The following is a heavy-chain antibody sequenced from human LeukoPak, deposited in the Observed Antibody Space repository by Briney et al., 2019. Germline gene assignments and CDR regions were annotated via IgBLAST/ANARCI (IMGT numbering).Heavy chain of an antibody. CDR2: IKTSGSA. CDR1: GGSISNYF. V-gene: IGHV4-59*01. J-gene: IGHJ4*02. CDR3: ARGYCANSTCYNFDY. D-gene: IGHD2-8*01. Sequence: SETLSLTCTVSGGSISNYFWNWLRQPPGKGLEWIGYIKTSGSAYCNPSLKSRVTVSVDTSKNQFSLKLSSVTAADTAVYYCARGYCANSTCYNFDYWGQGTLVTVSS.